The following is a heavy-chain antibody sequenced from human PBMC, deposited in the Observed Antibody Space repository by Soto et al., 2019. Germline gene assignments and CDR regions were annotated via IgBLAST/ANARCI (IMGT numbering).Heavy chain of an antibody. CDR2: IYYSGST. Sequence: QRQLQGAGPGLVKPSETLSLTCTVSGGSISSSSYYWGWIRQPPGKGLEWIGSIYYSGSTYYNPSLKCRVTISVDTSKNQFSLKLSSVTAADTAVYYCARMYSSGYDAFDIWGQGTKVTV. J-gene: IGHJ3*02. CDR3: ARMYSSGYDAFDI. D-gene: IGHD6-19*01. CDR1: GGSISSSSYY. V-gene: IGHV4-39*01.